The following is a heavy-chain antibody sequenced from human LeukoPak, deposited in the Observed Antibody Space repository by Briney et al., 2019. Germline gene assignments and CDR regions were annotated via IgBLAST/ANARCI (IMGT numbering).Heavy chain of an antibody. CDR2: ISSSSSYI. CDR3: APSLAYYYDTGLYRGEEYFQH. V-gene: IGHV3-21*01. Sequence: GGSLRLSCAASGFTFSSYSMNWVRQAPGKGLEWVSSISSSSSYIYYADSVKGRFTISRDSAKNSLYLQMNSLRAEDTAVYYCAPSLAYYYDTGLYRGEEYFQHWGQGTLVTVSS. D-gene: IGHD3-22*01. CDR1: GFTFSSYS. J-gene: IGHJ1*01.